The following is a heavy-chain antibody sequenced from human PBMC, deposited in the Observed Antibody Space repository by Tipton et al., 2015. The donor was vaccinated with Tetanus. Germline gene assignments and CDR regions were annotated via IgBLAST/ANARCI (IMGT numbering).Heavy chain of an antibody. CDR3: ARGGPESRWYFDL. J-gene: IGHJ2*01. V-gene: IGHV4-31*03. CDR1: GDSITSDAYY. Sequence: TLSLTCNVSGDSITSDAYYWSWIRQHPGKGLEWIGYIYYTGSAYYNPSLKSRVTMSVDTSKNQFSLKLSSVTAADTAVYYCARGGPESRWYFDLWGRGTLVTVSS. CDR2: IYYTGSA.